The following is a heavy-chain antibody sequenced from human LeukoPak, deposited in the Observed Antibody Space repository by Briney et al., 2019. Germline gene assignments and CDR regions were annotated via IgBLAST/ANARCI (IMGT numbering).Heavy chain of an antibody. CDR3: ATDYGDYEPIDY. D-gene: IGHD4-17*01. J-gene: IGHJ4*02. CDR1: GVSLSNYA. V-gene: IGHV3-30*04. Sequence: GRSLSLSCTASGVSLSNYAMHWVRRPPGRGLEWVAVISFDGTNKYYGDSVEGRFSVSRDNSKNTLYLQMNSLRPDDTAMYYCATDYGDYEPIDYWGQGTLVTVSS. CDR2: ISFDGTNK.